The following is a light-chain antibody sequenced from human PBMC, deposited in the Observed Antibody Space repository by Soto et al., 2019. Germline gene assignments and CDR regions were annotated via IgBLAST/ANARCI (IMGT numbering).Light chain of an antibody. CDR1: QSVGSN. Sequence: EIVMTQSPATLSVSPGERATLSCRASQSVGSNLAWYQQKPGQAPRLLISDASTRATGIPARFSGSGSGTEFTLTISSLQSEDFAVYYCQQYNKWPPFMYTFGQGTKLEIK. V-gene: IGKV3-15*01. J-gene: IGKJ2*01. CDR3: QQYNKWPPFMYT. CDR2: DAS.